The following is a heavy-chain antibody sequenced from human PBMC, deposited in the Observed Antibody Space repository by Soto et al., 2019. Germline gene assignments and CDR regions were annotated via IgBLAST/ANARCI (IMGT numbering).Heavy chain of an antibody. D-gene: IGHD6-6*01. J-gene: IGHJ5*02. CDR2: IIPIFGTA. Sequence: QVQLVQSGAEVKKPGSSVKVSCKASGGTFSSYAISWVRQAPGQGLEWMGGIIPIFGTANYAQKFQGRVTITADESTSTAYMELGSLRSEDPAVYYCAGRSPEYSSTARKGFDPWGQGTLVTVSS. CDR1: GGTFSSYA. CDR3: AGRSPEYSSTARKGFDP. V-gene: IGHV1-69*01.